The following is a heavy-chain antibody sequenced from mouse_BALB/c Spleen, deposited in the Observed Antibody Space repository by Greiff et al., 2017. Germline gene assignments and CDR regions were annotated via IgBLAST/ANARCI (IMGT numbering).Heavy chain of an antibody. J-gene: IGHJ3*01. CDR3: AREYGNYGGFAY. Sequence: DVMLVESGGGLVQPGGSLKLSCAASGFTFSSYGMSWVRQTPDKRLELVATINSNGGSTYYPDSVKGRFTISRDNAKNTLYLQMSSLKSEDTAMYYCAREYGNYGGFAYWGQGTLVTVSA. CDR1: GFTFSSYG. D-gene: IGHD2-10*02. CDR2: INSNGGST. V-gene: IGHV5-6-3*01.